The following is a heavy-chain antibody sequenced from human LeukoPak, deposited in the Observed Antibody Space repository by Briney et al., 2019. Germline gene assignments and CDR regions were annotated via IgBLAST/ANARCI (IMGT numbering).Heavy chain of an antibody. J-gene: IGHJ4*02. D-gene: IGHD1-7*01. CDR2: VDHSGST. V-gene: IGHV4-4*02. Sequence: SGTLSLTCNVSGGSISSDHWWGWVRQSPGKGLEWIGEVDHSGSTSYNPSLKSRVTISVDKSKNQFSLKLSSVTAADTAVYYCTKERAGTIVDYWGQGTLVTVSS. CDR3: TKERAGTIVDY. CDR1: GGSISSDHW.